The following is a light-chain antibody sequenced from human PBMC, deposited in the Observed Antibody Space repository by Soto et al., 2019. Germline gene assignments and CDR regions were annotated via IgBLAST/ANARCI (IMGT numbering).Light chain of an antibody. CDR3: QQRSNWPPT. CDR2: DAS. CDR1: QSVSSY. V-gene: IGKV3-11*01. J-gene: IGKJ1*01. Sequence: EIVLTQSPGTLSLSPLERATLSFMASQSVSSYLAWYQQKPGQAPRLLIYDASNRATGIPARFSGSGSGTDFTLTISSLEPEDFAVYYCQQRSNWPPTFGQGTKVDI.